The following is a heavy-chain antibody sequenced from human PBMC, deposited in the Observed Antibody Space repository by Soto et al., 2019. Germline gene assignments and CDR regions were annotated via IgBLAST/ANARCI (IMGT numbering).Heavy chain of an antibody. Sequence: FLRLSCAASGFTFSSYSMSWVRQAPGKGLEWVSGFRGSGDDGTTYYADSVKGRFTISRDNSKNMLFLQMNSLRAEDTAIYYCAKNVNSGSGSQYLDYWGKGTLGTVSS. V-gene: IGHV3-23*01. J-gene: IGHJ4*02. D-gene: IGHD3-10*01. CDR3: AKNVNSGSGSQYLDY. CDR2: FRGSGDDGTT. CDR1: GFTFSSYS.